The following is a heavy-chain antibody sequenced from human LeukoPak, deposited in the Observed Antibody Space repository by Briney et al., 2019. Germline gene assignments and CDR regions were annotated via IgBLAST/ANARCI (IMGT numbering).Heavy chain of an antibody. V-gene: IGHV3-30*18. J-gene: IGHJ4*02. CDR1: GSTFSSYG. Sequence: GRSLRLSCAASGSTFSSYGMHWVRQAPGKGLEWVAVISYDGSNKYYADSVKGRFTISRDNSKNTLYLQMNSLRAEDTAVYYCAKGGIAAAGLTFDYWGQGTLVTVSS. D-gene: IGHD6-13*01. CDR3: AKGGIAAAGLTFDY. CDR2: ISYDGSNK.